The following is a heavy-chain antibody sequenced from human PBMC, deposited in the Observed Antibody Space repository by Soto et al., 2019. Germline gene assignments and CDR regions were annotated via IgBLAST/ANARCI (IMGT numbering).Heavy chain of an antibody. J-gene: IGHJ6*02. CDR1: GFTFSSYW. CDR2: IKQDGSEK. D-gene: IGHD5-12*01. V-gene: IGHV3-7*01. Sequence: GGSLILSCAASGFTFSSYWMSWVRQAPGKGLEWVANIKQDGSEKYYVDSVKGRFTISRDNAKNSLYLQMNSLRAEDTAVYYCARDPNIVATMGSIYYYYGMDVWGQETTVTVSS. CDR3: ARDPNIVATMGSIYYYYGMDV.